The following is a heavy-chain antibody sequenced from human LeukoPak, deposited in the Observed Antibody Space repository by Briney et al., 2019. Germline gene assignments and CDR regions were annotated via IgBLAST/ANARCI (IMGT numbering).Heavy chain of an antibody. CDR3: AKGSLGMTGTTYFDY. J-gene: IGHJ4*02. CDR1: GFTFSPYA. D-gene: IGHD1-7*01. V-gene: IGHV3-23*01. CDR2: ISGSGSST. Sequence: PGGSLRLSCAASGFTFSPYAMSWVRQAPGKGLEWVSVISGSGSSTYYADSVKGRSTISRDNSKNTLYLQMNSLRAEDTAVYYCAKGSLGMTGTTYFDYWGQGTLVTVSS.